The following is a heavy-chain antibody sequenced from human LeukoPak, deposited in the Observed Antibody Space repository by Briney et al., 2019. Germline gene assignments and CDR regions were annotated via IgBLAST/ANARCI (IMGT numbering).Heavy chain of an antibody. CDR2: ITGSGGNT. Sequence: PGASLRLSCAASGFTFSNYAMSWVRQAPGKGLEGVSAITGSGGNTYYADSVKGRFTISRDNSKNTVLLQMNSLRAEDTAVYYCAKWGDYDVLTGYYVSDYWGQGTLVTVSS. V-gene: IGHV3-23*01. J-gene: IGHJ4*02. CDR1: GFTFSNYA. CDR3: AKWGDYDVLTGYYVSDY. D-gene: IGHD3-9*01.